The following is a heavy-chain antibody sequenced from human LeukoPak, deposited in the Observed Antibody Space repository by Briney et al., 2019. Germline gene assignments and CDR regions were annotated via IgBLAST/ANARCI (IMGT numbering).Heavy chain of an antibody. Sequence: SETLSLTCAVSGDSITNYYWSWIRQPPGEGLEWIGYSHYTGKTYYNPSLKSRVTMSVETSKSQFSLRLTSVTAADTAVYYCARRGNFDCWGQGTLVTVSS. CDR1: GDSITNYY. J-gene: IGHJ4*02. D-gene: IGHD6-13*01. CDR2: SHYTGKT. CDR3: ARRGNFDC. V-gene: IGHV4-59*08.